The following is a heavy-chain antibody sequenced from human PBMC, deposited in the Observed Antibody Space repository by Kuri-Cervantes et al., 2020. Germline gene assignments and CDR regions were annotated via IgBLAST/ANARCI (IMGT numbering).Heavy chain of an antibody. D-gene: IGHD6-6*01. V-gene: IGHV3-48*02. J-gene: IGHJ6*02. Sequence: GGSLRLSCAASGFTFDDYAMHWVRQAPGKGLEWVSYISSSSSTIYYADSVKGRFTISRDNAKNSLYLQMNSLRDEDTAVYYCAREGAARPRENYYYGMDVWGQGTTVTVSS. CDR3: AREGAARPRENYYYGMDV. CDR1: GFTFDDYA. CDR2: ISSSSSTI.